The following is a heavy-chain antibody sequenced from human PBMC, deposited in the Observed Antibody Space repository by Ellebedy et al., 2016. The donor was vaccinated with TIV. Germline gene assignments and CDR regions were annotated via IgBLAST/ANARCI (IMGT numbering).Heavy chain of an antibody. CDR2: INHREST. CDR1: GFTFNIYA. J-gene: IGHJ4*02. CDR3: ARGYGGISPFDY. V-gene: IGHV4-38-2*02. D-gene: IGHD4-23*01. Sequence: ESLKISCSASGFTFNIYAMSWVRQAPGKGLEWIGSINHRESTYYNPSLKSRVTISIDTSRNQFSLKLTSVTAADTAVYYCARGYGGISPFDYWGQGTLVTVSS.